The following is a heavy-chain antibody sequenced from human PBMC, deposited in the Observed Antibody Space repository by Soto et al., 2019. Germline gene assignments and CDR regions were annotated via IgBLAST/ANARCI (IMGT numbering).Heavy chain of an antibody. CDR2: IIPVFGTA. J-gene: IGHJ6*02. V-gene: IGHV1-69*01. CDR3: ARETPSAAAAYYYYGLDV. Sequence: QVQLVQSGAEVKKAGSSVKVSCKVSGGTFSSYFINWVRQAPGQGLEWVGGIIPVFGTASYAEKFQGRVTLTADESTSTAYLELSSLRPDDTAVYYCARETPSAAAAYYYYGLDVWGQGTTVTVPS. D-gene: IGHD6-13*01. CDR1: GGTFSSYF.